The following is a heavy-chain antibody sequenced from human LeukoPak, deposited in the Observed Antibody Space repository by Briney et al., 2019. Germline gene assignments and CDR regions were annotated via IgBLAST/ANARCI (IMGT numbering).Heavy chain of an antibody. V-gene: IGHV3-7*01. J-gene: IGHJ3*02. CDR3: ARAGSAWYFPFDAFDI. CDR2: IKQDGSEK. CDR1: GFTFSHYW. Sequence: GGSLRLSCAASGFTFSHYWMSWVRQAPGKGLEWVANIKQDGSEKYYVDSVKGRFTFSRDNAKNSLYLQMNSLRAEDTAVYYCARAGSAWYFPFDAFDIWGQGTMVTVSS. D-gene: IGHD6-19*01.